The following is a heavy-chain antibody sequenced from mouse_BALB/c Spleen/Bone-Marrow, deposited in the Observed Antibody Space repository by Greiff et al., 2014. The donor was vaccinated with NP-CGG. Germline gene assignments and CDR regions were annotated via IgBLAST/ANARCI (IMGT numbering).Heavy chain of an antibody. D-gene: IGHD1-1*01. CDR1: GFIFSDYY. CDR2: ISDGGSYT. Sequence: EVQRVESGGGLVKPGGSLKLFCAASGFIFSDYYMYWVRQTPEKRLEWVATISDGGSYTYYPDSVKGRFTISRDHAKNNLYLQMSSLKSEDTAMYYCARGIRYYGSIYGYLDVWGAGTAVTVSS. V-gene: IGHV5-4*02. J-gene: IGHJ1*01. CDR3: ARGIRYYGSIYGYLDV.